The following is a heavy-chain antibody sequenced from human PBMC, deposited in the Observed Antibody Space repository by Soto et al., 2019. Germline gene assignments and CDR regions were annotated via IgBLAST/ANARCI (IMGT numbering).Heavy chain of an antibody. CDR3: ARAPRGSSGWLDY. CDR1: GFTFSSYG. D-gene: IGHD6-19*01. CDR2: IWYDGSNK. V-gene: IGHV3-33*01. J-gene: IGHJ4*02. Sequence: QVQLVESGGGVVQPGRSLRLSCAASGFTFSSYGMHWVRQAPGKGLEWVAVIWYDGSNKYYADSVKGRFTISRDNSKNTLYLQTNSLGAEDKAVYYCARAPRGSSGWLDYWGQGTLVTVSS.